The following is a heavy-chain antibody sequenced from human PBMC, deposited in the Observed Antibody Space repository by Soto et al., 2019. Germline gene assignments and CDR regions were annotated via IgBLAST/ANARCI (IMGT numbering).Heavy chain of an antibody. D-gene: IGHD4-4*01. CDR1: GFTFSSYG. CDR2: ISYDGSNK. V-gene: IGHV3-30*18. Sequence: QVQLVESGGGVVQPGRSLRLSCAASGFTFSSYGMHWVRQAPGKGLEWVAVISYDGSNKYYADSVKGRFTISRDNSKNTLYLQMNSLRAEDTAVYYCAKEKPFDYSNYDWYFDLWGRGTLVTVSS. CDR3: AKEKPFDYSNYDWYFDL. J-gene: IGHJ2*01.